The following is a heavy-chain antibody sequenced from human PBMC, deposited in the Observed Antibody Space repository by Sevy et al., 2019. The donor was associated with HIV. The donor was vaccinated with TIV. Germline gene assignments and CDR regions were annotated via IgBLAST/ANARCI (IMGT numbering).Heavy chain of an antibody. Sequence: ASVKVSCKVSGNTLTEFAMHWVRQAPGKWLEWMGTFDPEDDQTIYAQNFQDRVTMTEDTSTDTGFMELSGLRSDDTAVYYCATTKDYYDSSAYPFDYWGQGTLVTVSS. CDR2: FDPEDDQT. V-gene: IGHV1-24*01. CDR3: ATTKDYYDSSAYPFDY. CDR1: GNTLTEFA. D-gene: IGHD3-22*01. J-gene: IGHJ4*02.